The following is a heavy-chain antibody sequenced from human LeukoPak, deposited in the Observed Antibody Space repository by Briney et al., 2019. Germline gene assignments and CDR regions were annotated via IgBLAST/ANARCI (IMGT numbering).Heavy chain of an antibody. V-gene: IGHV3-30-3*01. CDR3: ARDPRVLLWFGTYFQH. CDR1: GFTFSSYA. Sequence: PSGGSLRLSCAASGFTFSSYAMHWVRQAPGKGLEWVAVISYDGSNKYYADSVKGRFTISRDNSKNTLYLQMNSLRAEDTAVYYCARDPRVLLWFGTYFQHWGQGTLVTVSS. J-gene: IGHJ1*01. CDR2: ISYDGSNK. D-gene: IGHD3-10*01.